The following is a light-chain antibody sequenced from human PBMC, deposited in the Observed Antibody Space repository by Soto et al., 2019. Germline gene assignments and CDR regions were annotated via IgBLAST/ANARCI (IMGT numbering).Light chain of an antibody. Sequence: EIVLTQSPGTLSLSPGERATLSCGASQSVTSNYLAWYQQKPGQAPRLLIFGACIRVTGIPDRFIGSGSRTYFTLTFSRLEPEDFAVYYCQHYVTSLTAFGQGTKVEVK. CDR2: GAC. CDR3: QHYVTSLTA. J-gene: IGKJ1*01. V-gene: IGKV3-20*01. CDR1: QSVTSNY.